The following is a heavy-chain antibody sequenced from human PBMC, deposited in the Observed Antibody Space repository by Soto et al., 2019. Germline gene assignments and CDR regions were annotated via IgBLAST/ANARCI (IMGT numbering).Heavy chain of an antibody. J-gene: IGHJ4*02. CDR2: IDSGGST. CDR3: AREYQDSSGSIYFDY. CDR1: GFTVSSNY. Sequence: EVQLVESGGGLVQPGGSLRLSCAASGFTVSSNYMSWVRQAPGKGLEWVSVIDSGGSTYSADSVKGRFTISRHNSKNTLYLQMNGLGAEDTAVYDCAREYQDSSGSIYFDYWGQGTLVTVSS. V-gene: IGHV3-53*04. D-gene: IGHD3-22*01.